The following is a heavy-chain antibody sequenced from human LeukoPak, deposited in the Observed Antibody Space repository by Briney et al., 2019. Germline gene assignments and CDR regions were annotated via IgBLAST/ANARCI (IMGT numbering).Heavy chain of an antibody. J-gene: IGHJ4*02. CDR2: IKQDGSEK. CDR1: GFTFSSYW. Sequence: GGSLRLSCAASGFTFSSYWMSWVRQAPGKGLEWVANIKQDGSEKYYVDSVKGRFTISRDNAKNSLYLQMNSLRAEDTAVYYRARAQRGYYYDSSGYPLGYWGQGTLVTVSS. D-gene: IGHD3-22*01. V-gene: IGHV3-7*01. CDR3: ARAQRGYYYDSSGYPLGY.